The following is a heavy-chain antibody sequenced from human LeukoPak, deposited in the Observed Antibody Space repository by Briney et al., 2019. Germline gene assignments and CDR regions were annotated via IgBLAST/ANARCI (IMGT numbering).Heavy chain of an antibody. CDR1: GGSFSSYA. Sequence: SVKVSCKASGGSFSSYAISWVRQAPGQGLEWMGGIILIFGTANYAQKFQGRVTITTDESTSTAYMELSSLRSEDTAVYYCVRAGGRRDGYNYGWFDPWGQGTLVTVSS. J-gene: IGHJ5*02. D-gene: IGHD5-24*01. CDR3: VRAGGRRDGYNYGWFDP. V-gene: IGHV1-69*05. CDR2: IILIFGTA.